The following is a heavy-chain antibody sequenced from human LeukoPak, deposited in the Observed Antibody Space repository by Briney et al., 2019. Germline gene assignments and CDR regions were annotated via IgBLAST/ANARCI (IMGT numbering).Heavy chain of an antibody. CDR3: VRHFGSSSGEVGY. J-gene: IGHJ4*02. CDR2: IWYDGSNK. V-gene: IGHV3-33*01. Sequence: GGSLRPSCEASGFTFSNFGMHWVRQAPGKGLEWVAVIWYDGSNKYCADSVKGRFTISRDNSKNTLYLQMNSLRAEDTAVYYCVRHFGSSSGEVGYWGQGTLVTVSS. D-gene: IGHD6-6*01. CDR1: GFTFSNFG.